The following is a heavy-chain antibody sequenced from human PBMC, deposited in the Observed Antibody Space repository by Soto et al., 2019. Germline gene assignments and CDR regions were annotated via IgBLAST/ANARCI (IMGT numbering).Heavy chain of an antibody. CDR2: IYYSGST. V-gene: IGHV4-39*01. Sequence: PSETLSLTCTVSCGSINSRSYYWGWIRQSPGKGLEWIGSIYYSGSTYYNPSLKSRVAMSVDTSKNQFSLKLRSVSAADTAVYYCARQRTSVVTQAYFDDWGQGSLVTVSS. D-gene: IGHD2-21*02. CDR3: ARQRTSVVTQAYFDD. CDR1: CGSINSRSYY. J-gene: IGHJ4*02.